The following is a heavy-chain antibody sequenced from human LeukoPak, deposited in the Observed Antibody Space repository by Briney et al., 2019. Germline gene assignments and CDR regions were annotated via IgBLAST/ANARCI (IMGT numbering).Heavy chain of an antibody. CDR3: AYSSSWSDFDY. J-gene: IGHJ4*02. V-gene: IGHV3-23*01. D-gene: IGHD6-13*01. CDR2: ISGSGGST. CDR1: GFTVISNY. Sequence: LPGGSLRLSCEASGFTVISNYMSWVRQAPGKGLEWVSAISGSGGSTYYADSVKGRFTISRDNSKNTLYLQMNSLRAEDTAVYYCAYSSSWSDFDYWGQGTLVTVSS.